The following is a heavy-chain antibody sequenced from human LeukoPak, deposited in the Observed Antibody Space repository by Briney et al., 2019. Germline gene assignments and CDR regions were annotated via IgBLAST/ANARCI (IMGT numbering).Heavy chain of an antibody. V-gene: IGHV3-64*01. CDR3: ARDADSSGRYPRPFDY. D-gene: IGHD6-19*01. CDR2: ISSNGGST. J-gene: IGHJ4*02. CDR1: GFTFSSYA. Sequence: SGGSLRLSCAASGFTFSSYAMHWVRQAPGKGLEYVSAISSNGGSTYYANSVKGRFTISRDNAKNSLYLQMNSLRAEDTAVYYCARDADSSGRYPRPFDYWGQGTLVTVSS.